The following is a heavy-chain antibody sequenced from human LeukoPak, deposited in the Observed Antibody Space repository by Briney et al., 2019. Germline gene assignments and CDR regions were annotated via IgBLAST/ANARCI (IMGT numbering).Heavy chain of an antibody. J-gene: IGHJ4*02. Sequence: PSETLSLTCAVYGGSFSGYYWSWIRQPPGKGLEWIGEINHSGSTSYNPSLKSRVTISVDTSKNQFSLKLSSVTAADTAVYYCARGLNIVATISGLYYFDSWGQGTLVTVSS. V-gene: IGHV4-34*01. CDR2: INHSGST. CDR3: ARGLNIVATISGLYYFDS. D-gene: IGHD5-12*01. CDR1: GGSFSGYY.